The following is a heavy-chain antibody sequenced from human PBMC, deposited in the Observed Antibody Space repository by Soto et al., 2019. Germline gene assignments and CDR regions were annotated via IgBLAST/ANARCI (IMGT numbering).Heavy chain of an antibody. D-gene: IGHD6-13*01. V-gene: IGHV1-58*01. CDR2: IVVGSGNT. J-gene: IGHJ6*02. Sequence: GASVKVSCKASGFTFTSSAVQWVRQARGQRLEWIGWIVVGSGNTNYAQKFQKRVTITRDMSTSTAYMELSSLRSEDTAVYYCAAVFLAAAGTKYYYYYYGMDVWGQGTTVTVSS. CDR1: GFTFTSSA. CDR3: AAVFLAAAGTKYYYYYYGMDV.